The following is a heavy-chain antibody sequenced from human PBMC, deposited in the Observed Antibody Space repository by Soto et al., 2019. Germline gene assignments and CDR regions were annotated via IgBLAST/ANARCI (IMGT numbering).Heavy chain of an antibody. D-gene: IGHD6-13*01. J-gene: IGHJ4*02. Sequence: LRLSCAASGFTFSSYAMSWVRQAPGKGLEWVSAISGSGRSTYYADSVKGRFTISRDNSKNTLYLQMNSLRAEDTAVYYCAKEQKDSSTWSELNYWGQGTLVTVSS. CDR3: AKEQKDSSTWSELNY. CDR2: ISGSGRST. CDR1: GFTFSSYA. V-gene: IGHV3-23*01.